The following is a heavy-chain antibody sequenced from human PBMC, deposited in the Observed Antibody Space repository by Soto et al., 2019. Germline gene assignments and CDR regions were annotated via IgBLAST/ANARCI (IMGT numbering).Heavy chain of an antibody. V-gene: IGHV3-53*05. CDR2: IFSGGTT. D-gene: IGHD3-10*01. Sequence: GSLRLSCAASGFTVSTHYMTWVRQTPRKGLEWVSVIFSGGTTSYADSVKGRFFISRDNSKNTLYLQMNSLRPEDTAVYYCAKGVLWFGEPAYYYYGLDVWGQGTTVTVSS. CDR3: AKGVLWFGEPAYYYYGLDV. CDR1: GFTVSTHY. J-gene: IGHJ6*02.